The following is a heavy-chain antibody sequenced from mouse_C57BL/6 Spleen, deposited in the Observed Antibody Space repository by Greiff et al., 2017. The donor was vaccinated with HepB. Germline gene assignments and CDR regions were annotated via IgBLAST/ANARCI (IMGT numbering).Heavy chain of an antibody. CDR2: IDPSDSYT. Sequence: VQLQQSGAELVMPGASVKLSCKASGYTFTSYWMHWVKQRPGQGLEWIGEIDPSDSYTNYNQKFKGKSTLPVDKSSSTAYMQLSSLTSEDSAVYYCARNYGSSTYAMDYWGQGTSVTVSS. V-gene: IGHV1-69*01. D-gene: IGHD1-1*01. J-gene: IGHJ4*01. CDR1: GYTFTSYW. CDR3: ARNYGSSTYAMDY.